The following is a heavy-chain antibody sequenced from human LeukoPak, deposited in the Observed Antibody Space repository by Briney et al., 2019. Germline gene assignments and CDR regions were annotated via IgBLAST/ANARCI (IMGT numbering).Heavy chain of an antibody. Sequence: SGGSLRLSCAASGFTFSSYGMHWVRQAPGKGLEWVAVKSYDGSNKYYADSVKGRFTISRDNSKNTLYLQMNSLRAEDTAVYYCANLLRWEPYWGQGTLVTVSS. CDR3: ANLLRWEPY. D-gene: IGHD4-23*01. CDR2: KSYDGSNK. CDR1: GFTFSSYG. J-gene: IGHJ4*02. V-gene: IGHV3-30*18.